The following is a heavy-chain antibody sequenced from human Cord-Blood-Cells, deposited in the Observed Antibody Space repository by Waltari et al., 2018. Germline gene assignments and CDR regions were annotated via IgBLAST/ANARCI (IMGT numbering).Heavy chain of an antibody. J-gene: IGHJ4*01. CDR2: IYSGGST. CDR3: ARVVTGFFDY. V-gene: IGHV3-53*02. D-gene: IGHD2-21*02. Sequence: EVQLVETGGGLIQPGGSLRLSCAASGFTVSSNYMSWVRQAPGKGLGWVSVIYSGGSTYYADSVKGRFTISRDNSKNTLYLQMNSLRAEDTAVYYCARVVTGFFDYWGQEPWSPSPQ. CDR1: GFTVSSNY.